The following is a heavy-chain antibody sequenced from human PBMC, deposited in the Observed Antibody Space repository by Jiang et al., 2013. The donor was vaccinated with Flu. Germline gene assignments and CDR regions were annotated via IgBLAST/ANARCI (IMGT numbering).Heavy chain of an antibody. J-gene: IGHJ3*02. Sequence: VVQPGRSLRLSCAASGFTFSSYGMHWVRQAPGKGLEWVAVISYDGSNKYYADSVKGRFTISRDNSKNTLYLQMNSLRAEDTAVYYCAKAFPSSSSEAFDIWGQGTMVTVSS. CDR3: AKAFPSSSSEAFDI. D-gene: IGHD6-13*01. CDR2: ISYDGSNK. CDR1: GFTFSSYG. V-gene: IGHV3-30*18.